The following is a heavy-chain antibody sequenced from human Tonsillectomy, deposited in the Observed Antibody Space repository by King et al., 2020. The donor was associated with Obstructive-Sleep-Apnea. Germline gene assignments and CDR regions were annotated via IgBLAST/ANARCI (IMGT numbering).Heavy chain of an antibody. Sequence: LQLQESGPGLVKPSETLSLTCTDSGDSVSSSHYFWGWIRQAPGRGLEWIGIIYYTGSTYYNHSLKSRVIISVDTSKNQFSLKLSAVTAADTAVYYCASTMQYTHGQPPVDCHYCGQGTLVTVSS. CDR1: GDSVSSSHYF. D-gene: IGHD2-8*01. V-gene: IGHV4-39*01. J-gene: IGHJ4*02. CDR3: ASTMQYTHGQPPVDCHY. CDR2: IYYTGST.